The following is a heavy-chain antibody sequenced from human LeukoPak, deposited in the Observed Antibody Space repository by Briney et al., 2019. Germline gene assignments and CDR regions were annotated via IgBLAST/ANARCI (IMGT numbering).Heavy chain of an antibody. J-gene: IGHJ4*02. CDR1: GFTFSSYE. CDR3: ARGLTYYYDSSGYYFDY. V-gene: IGHV3-48*03. Sequence: GGSLRLSCAASGFTFSSYEMNWVRQAPGKGLEWVAYISSSGSTIYYADSVKGRFTISRDNAKNSLYLQMNSLRAEDTAVYYCARGLTYYYDSSGYYFDYWGQGTLVTVSS. D-gene: IGHD3-22*01. CDR2: ISSSGSTI.